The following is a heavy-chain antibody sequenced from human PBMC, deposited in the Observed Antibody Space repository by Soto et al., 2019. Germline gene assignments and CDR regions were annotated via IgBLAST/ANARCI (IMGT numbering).Heavy chain of an antibody. CDR1: GFTFKSYA. Sequence: GGSLRLSCVASGFTFKSYAMSWVRHAPGRGMEWVSSISGTGGSTYYADSVRGRFTISRDNSKNTLFLQLNNLTVGDTAVYYCAKDRHQLPPGFNRFDPWGRGTLVTV. D-gene: IGHD2-2*01. J-gene: IGHJ5*02. V-gene: IGHV3-23*01. CDR3: AKDRHQLPPGFNRFDP. CDR2: ISGTGGST.